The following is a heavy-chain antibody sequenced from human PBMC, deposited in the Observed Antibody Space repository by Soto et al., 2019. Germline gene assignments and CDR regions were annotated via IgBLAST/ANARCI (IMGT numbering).Heavy chain of an antibody. CDR2: VNPNTGVT. J-gene: IGHJ4*02. CDR3: ARSLSTIVARPDV. CDR1: GYSFTDYF. Sequence: QVQLGQSGAEVKKPGASVEVSCKASGYSFTDYFIHWVRQAPGQGLEWMGWVNPNTGVTKYIQKFQGRVIMTRDTSISTDSMVLSVLTSDDTAVYYCARSLSTIVARPDVWGQGALVTVSS. V-gene: IGHV1-2*02. D-gene: IGHD6-6*01.